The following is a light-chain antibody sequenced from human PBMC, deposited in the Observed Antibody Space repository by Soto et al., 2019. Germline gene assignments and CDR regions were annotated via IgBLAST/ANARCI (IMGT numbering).Light chain of an antibody. CDR2: RNN. V-gene: IGLV1-47*01. CDR1: SSNIGSNY. CDR3: GGWGDSLSGLV. J-gene: IGLJ2*01. Sequence: QSVLTQPPSASGTPGQRVTISCSGSSSNIGSNYVYWYQQLPGTAPKLLIYRNNQRPSGVPDRFSGSKSGTSASLAISGLRFEDEGYYYCGGWGDSLSGLVIGGGTKLTVL.